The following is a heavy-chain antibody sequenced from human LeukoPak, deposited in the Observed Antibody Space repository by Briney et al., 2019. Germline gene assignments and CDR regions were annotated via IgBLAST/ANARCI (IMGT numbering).Heavy chain of an antibody. V-gene: IGHV4-39*07. CDR1: GGSISSSSYY. J-gene: IGHJ4*02. D-gene: IGHD1-26*01. Sequence: SETLSLTCTVSGGSISSSSYYWSWIRQPPGKGLEWIGSIYHSGSTYYNPSLKSRVTISVDTSKNQFSLKLSSVTAADTAVYYCARTGWEWELLRVFDYWGQGTLVTVSS. CDR2: IYHSGST. CDR3: ARTGWEWELLRVFDY.